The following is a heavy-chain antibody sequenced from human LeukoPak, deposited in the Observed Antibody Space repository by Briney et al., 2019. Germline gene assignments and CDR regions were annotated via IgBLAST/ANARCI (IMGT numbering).Heavy chain of an antibody. CDR1: GGSISSYY. J-gene: IGHJ5*02. CDR3: AREPGGDFWSGYYKGNWFDP. V-gene: IGHV4-59*01. Sequence: SETLSLTCTVSGGSISSYYWSWIRQPPGKGLEWIGGIYYSGSTNYNPSLKSRVTISVDTSKNQFSLKLSSVTAADTAVYYCAREPGGDFWSGYYKGNWFDPWGQGTLVTVSS. D-gene: IGHD3-3*01. CDR2: IYYSGST.